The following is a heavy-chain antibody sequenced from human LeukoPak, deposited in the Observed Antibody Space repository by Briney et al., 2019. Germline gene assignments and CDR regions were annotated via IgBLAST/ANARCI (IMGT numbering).Heavy chain of an antibody. J-gene: IGHJ3*02. V-gene: IGHV4-61*02. CDR3: ARGSIFGTFDT. CDR2: IYTSETT. D-gene: IGHD3-3*01. CDR1: GGSVSSNLYY. Sequence: SQTLSLTCIVSGGSVSSNLYYWSWLRQPAGKGLEWIGRIYTSETTNYNPSLKGRVTMSGDTSKNQFSLKLSSVTAADTAVYLCARGSIFGTFDTWGQGTMVTVSS.